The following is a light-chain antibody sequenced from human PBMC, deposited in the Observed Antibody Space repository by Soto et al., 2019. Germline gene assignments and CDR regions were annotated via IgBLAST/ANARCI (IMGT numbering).Light chain of an antibody. CDR2: GAS. J-gene: IGKJ4*01. CDR1: QSVSSEQ. V-gene: IGKV3-20*01. CDR3: QQYGSSRLT. Sequence: EMVLTQSPGTLSLSPGERASLSCRASQSVSSEQLAWYQQKPGQAPRLLIFGASGRATGIPERFSGSGSGTDFSLTISRREPEDSAVYYCQQYGSSRLTFGGGTKVDIK.